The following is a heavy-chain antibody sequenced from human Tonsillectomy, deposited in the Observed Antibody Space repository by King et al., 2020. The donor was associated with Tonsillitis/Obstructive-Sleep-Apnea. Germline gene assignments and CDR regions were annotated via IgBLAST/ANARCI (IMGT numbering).Heavy chain of an antibody. CDR1: GFTLSSYA. CDR3: ARGSGSDYFYYMDV. Sequence: VQLVESGGGGVQPGRSLRLSCAASGFTLSSYAMNLVRQDPGTGLEWVAVISYDVSIKYYADSVKGRVTISRDNSKNTLYLQMNGLRAEDTAVYNCARGSGSDYFYYMDVWGKGTTVTVSS. V-gene: IGHV3-30*01. J-gene: IGHJ6*03. D-gene: IGHD3-10*01. CDR2: ISYDVSIK.